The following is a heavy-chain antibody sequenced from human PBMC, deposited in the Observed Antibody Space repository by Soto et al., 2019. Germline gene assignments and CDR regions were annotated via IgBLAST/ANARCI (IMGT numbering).Heavy chain of an antibody. V-gene: IGHV1-46*01. CDR3: ASGAGVFGGPDY. CDR2: IDPTGVRP. CDR1: GYTFTSYY. D-gene: IGHD3-3*01. J-gene: IGHJ4*02. Sequence: ASVKVSCKASGYTFTSYYVHWVRQAPGQGFEWMGIIDPTGVRPTYAQKFQGRVTVTRETSTSTVYMDLSSLRSEDTAVYYCASGAGVFGGPDYWGQGTLVTVS.